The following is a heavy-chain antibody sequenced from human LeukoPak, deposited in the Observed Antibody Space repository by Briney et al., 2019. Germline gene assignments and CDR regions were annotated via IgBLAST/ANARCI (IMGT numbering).Heavy chain of an antibody. J-gene: IGHJ4*02. CDR1: GFTSSSYA. D-gene: IGHD3-10*01. Sequence: GGSLRLSCAASGFTSSSYAMSWVRQAPGKGLEWVSGISGSGGGTYYADSVKGRSTISRDNSKNTLYLQMNSLRAEDTAIYYCSKDRTTSGGAEGYWGQGTLVTVSA. CDR3: SKDRTTSGGAEGY. V-gene: IGHV3-23*01. CDR2: ISGSGGGT.